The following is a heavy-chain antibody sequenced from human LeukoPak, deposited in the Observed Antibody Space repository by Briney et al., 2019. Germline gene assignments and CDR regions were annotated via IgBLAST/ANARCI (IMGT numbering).Heavy chain of an antibody. V-gene: IGHV1-69*02. Sequence: GASVKVSCKXSGGTFSSNTISWVRQAPGQGLEWMGRTIPILGIANYAQKFQGRVTITADESTSTAYMELSSLRSEDTAVYYCARTSGCGGDCYFSDFDYWGQGTLVTVSS. D-gene: IGHD2-21*01. CDR3: ARTSGCGGDCYFSDFDY. CDR2: TIPILGIA. CDR1: GGTFSSNT. J-gene: IGHJ4*02.